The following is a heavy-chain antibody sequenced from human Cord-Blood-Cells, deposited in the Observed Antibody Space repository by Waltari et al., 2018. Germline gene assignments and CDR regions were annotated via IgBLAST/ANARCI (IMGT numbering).Heavy chain of an antibody. CDR2: IYYSGST. Sequence: QVQLQESGPGLVKPSETLSLTCTVSGDSISSYYWSWIRQPPGKGLEWIGYIYYSGSTNYNPSLKSRVTISVDTSKNQFSLKLSSVTAADTAVYYCARHLNWYFDLWGRGTLVTVSS. CDR1: GDSISSYY. CDR3: ARHLNWYFDL. V-gene: IGHV4-59*01. J-gene: IGHJ2*01.